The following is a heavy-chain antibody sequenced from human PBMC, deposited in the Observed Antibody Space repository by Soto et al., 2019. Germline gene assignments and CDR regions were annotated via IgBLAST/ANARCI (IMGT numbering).Heavy chain of an antibody. J-gene: IGHJ6*02. V-gene: IGHV3-23*01. D-gene: IGHD2-8*02. CDR1: GFTFSNYA. CDR2: FAGSGGTT. Sequence: EVQLLESGGGLVQPGGSLRLSCAASGFTFSNYALTWVRQFPGKGLEWVSTFAGSGGTTYYADSVKGRFTISRDNSKNTLFLQMNSLRVEATAIYFCARDWTGSTCPCLDVWGQGTTVSVSS. CDR3: ARDWTGSTCPCLDV.